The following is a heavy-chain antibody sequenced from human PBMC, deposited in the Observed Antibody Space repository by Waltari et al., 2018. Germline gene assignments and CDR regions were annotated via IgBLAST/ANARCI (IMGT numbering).Heavy chain of an antibody. CDR1: GFPFSSYG. J-gene: IGHJ3*02. V-gene: IGHV3-33*01. Sequence: QVQLVESGGGVVQPGRSLRLSCAASGFPFSSYGMHWVRQAPGKGLEWVAVIWYDGSNKYYADSVKGRFTISRDNSKNTLYLQMNSLRAEDTAVYYCARDLGGWFGELLFGAFDIWGQGTMVTVSS. D-gene: IGHD3-10*01. CDR3: ARDLGGWFGELLFGAFDI. CDR2: IWYDGSNK.